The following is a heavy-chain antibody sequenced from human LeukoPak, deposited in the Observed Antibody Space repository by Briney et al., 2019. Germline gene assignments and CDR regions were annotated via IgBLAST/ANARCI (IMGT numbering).Heavy chain of an antibody. CDR2: IYYSGST. V-gene: IGHV4-39*01. CDR1: GGSISSSSYY. D-gene: IGHD5-24*01. Sequence: PSETLSPTCTVSGGSISSSSYYWGWIRQPPGKGLEWIGSIYYSGSTYYNPSLKSRVTISVDTSKNQFSLKLSSVTAADTAVYYCASRAWGDGYNYWGQGILVTVSS. J-gene: IGHJ4*02. CDR3: ASRAWGDGYNY.